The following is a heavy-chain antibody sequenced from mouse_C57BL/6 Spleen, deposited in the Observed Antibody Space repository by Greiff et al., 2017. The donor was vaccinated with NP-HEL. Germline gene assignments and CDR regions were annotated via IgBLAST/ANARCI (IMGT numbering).Heavy chain of an antibody. CDR2: IYPGSGTT. CDR3: ARDYGSSYYAMDY. Sequence: VQLQQSGAELVRPGASVKLSCKASGYTFTDYYINWVKQRPGQGLEWIARIYPGSGTTYYNEKFKGKATLTAEKSSSTAYMQLSSLTSEDSAVYFCARDYGSSYYAMDYWGQGTSVTVSS. D-gene: IGHD1-1*01. CDR1: GYTFTDYY. J-gene: IGHJ4*01. V-gene: IGHV1-76*01.